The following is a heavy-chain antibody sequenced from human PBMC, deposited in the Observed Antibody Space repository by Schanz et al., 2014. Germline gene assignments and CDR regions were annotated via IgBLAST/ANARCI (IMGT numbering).Heavy chain of an antibody. J-gene: IGHJ4*02. CDR1: GYTFATYG. D-gene: IGHD2-2*01. CDR2: ISGYNGHT. V-gene: IGHV1-18*01. CDR3: ARDNPYCSSTNCYDY. Sequence: QVQLVQSGVEVKKPGASVKVSCKASGYTFATYGISWVRQAPGQGLEWMGWISGYNGHTNYAQNLQGRVTMTTDTSTDTAYMELRSLTSDDTAVYFCARDNPYCSSTNCYDYWGQGTLVTVSS.